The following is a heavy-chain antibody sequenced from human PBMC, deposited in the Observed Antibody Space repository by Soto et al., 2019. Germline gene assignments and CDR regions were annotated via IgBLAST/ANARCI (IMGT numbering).Heavy chain of an antibody. D-gene: IGHD3-3*01. V-gene: IGHV4-61*08. CDR3: ARGGQDFWSGPFDY. CDR1: GAPVSSGGNN. J-gene: IGHJ4*02. Sequence: SETLSLTCTVSGAPVSSGGNNWSWIRQPPGKGLEWIGYIHYSGSANYNPSLKSRVTMSVDTSKQEFSLKLSSVTAADTALYYCARGGQDFWSGPFDYWGRGALVTV. CDR2: IHYSGSA.